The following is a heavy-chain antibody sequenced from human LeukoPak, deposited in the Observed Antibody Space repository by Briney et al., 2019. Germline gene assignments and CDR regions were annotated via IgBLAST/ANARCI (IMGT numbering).Heavy chain of an antibody. Sequence: GGSLRLSCAASGFTFSSYEMNWVRQAPGKGLEWVSYISSSGSTIYYADSVKGRFTISRDNAKNSLYLQMNSLRAEDTAVYYCARDLGRRGSYYEDYWGQGTLVTVSS. J-gene: IGHJ4*02. D-gene: IGHD1-26*01. CDR1: GFTFSSYE. CDR2: ISSSGSTI. CDR3: ARDLGRRGSYYEDY. V-gene: IGHV3-48*03.